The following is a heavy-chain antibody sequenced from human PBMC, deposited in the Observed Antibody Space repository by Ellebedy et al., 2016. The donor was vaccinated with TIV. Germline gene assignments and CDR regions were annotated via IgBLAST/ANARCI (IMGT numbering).Heavy chain of an antibody. CDR1: GYTFTSYY. CDR2: IDPSGVST. CDR3: ARDRIVGSSSPYYNGMDV. J-gene: IGHJ6*02. V-gene: IGHV1-46*01. D-gene: IGHD1-26*01. Sequence: AASVKVSCKASGYTFTSYYMHWVRQATGQGLEWMGVIDPSGVSTDYAQKFQGRVTMTRDTSTSTVYMELSSLRSDDTAVYYCARDRIVGSSSPYYNGMDVWGQGTTVTVSS.